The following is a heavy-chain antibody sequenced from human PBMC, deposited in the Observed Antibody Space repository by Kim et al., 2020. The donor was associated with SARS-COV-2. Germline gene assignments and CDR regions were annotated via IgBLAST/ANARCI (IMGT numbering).Heavy chain of an antibody. D-gene: IGHD5-12*01. CDR1: GFTFSSYG. V-gene: IGHV3-30*18. Sequence: GGSLRLSCAASGFTFSSYGMHWVRQAPGKGLEWVAVISYDGSNKYYADSVKGRFTISRDNSKNTLYLQMNSLRAEDTAVYYCANGERLLDIVATILPPYYYYYGMEVWGQGTTVTVSS. CDR2: ISYDGSNK. J-gene: IGHJ6*02. CDR3: ANGERLLDIVATILPPYYYYYGMEV.